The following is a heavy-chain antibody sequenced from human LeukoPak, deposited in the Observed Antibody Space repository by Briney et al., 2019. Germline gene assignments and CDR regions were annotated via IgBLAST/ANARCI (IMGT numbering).Heavy chain of an antibody. CDR3: AKGPSYYYDSSGDFDY. Sequence: GGSLRLSCAASGFTFSSYAMSWVRQAPGKGLEWVSAISGSGGSTYYADSVKGRFTISRDNSKNTLYLQMNSLRAEDTAVYYCAKGPSYYYDSSGDFDYWGQGTLVTVSS. V-gene: IGHV3-23*01. CDR1: GFTFSSYA. CDR2: ISGSGGST. D-gene: IGHD3-22*01. J-gene: IGHJ4*02.